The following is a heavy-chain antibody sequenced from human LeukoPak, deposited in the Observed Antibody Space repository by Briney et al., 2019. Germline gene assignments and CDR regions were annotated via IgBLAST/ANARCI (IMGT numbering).Heavy chain of an antibody. CDR1: GGSFSGYY. CDR2: INHSGST. J-gene: IGHJ3*02. V-gene: IGHV4-34*01. Sequence: SETLSLTCAVYGGSFSGYYWSWIRQPPGKGLEWIGEINHSGSTNYNPSLKSRVTISVDTSKNQFSLKLSSVTAADTAVYYCARGIVVVTAIPTREGVVDDAFDIWGQGTMVTVSS. D-gene: IGHD2-21*02. CDR3: ARGIVVVTAIPTREGVVDDAFDI.